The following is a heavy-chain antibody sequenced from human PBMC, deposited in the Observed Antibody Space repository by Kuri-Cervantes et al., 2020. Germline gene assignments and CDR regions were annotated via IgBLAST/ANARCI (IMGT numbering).Heavy chain of an antibody. CDR3: VRGGGIAAAVVY. V-gene: IGHV3-9*01. Sequence: SLILSFAASGFTFDDYAMDWVRQAPGKGLEGVSGISWNNHNIVYAHSVGGRFTISRDNAKNSLYLQMNSLRAEDTAVYYCVRGGGIAAAVVYWGQGTLVTVSS. CDR1: GFTFDDYA. D-gene: IGHD6-13*01. CDR2: ISWNNHNI. J-gene: IGHJ4*02.